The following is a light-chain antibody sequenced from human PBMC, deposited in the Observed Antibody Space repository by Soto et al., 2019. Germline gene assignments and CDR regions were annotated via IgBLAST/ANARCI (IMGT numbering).Light chain of an antibody. Sequence: DIQMTQSPSSLSASVGDRVTITCRASRSINTYVNWYPQRPGKAPELLIYSASSLHTGVPSRFSGSGAGTDFTFTINSLLPEDFAIYYCQQTYSTTRTFGQGTKVDIK. CDR1: RSINTY. CDR2: SAS. CDR3: QQTYSTTRT. V-gene: IGKV1-39*01. J-gene: IGKJ1*01.